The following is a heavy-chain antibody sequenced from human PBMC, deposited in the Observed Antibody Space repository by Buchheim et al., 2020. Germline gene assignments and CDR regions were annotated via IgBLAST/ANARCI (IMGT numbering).Heavy chain of an antibody. CDR2: INHSGST. J-gene: IGHJ5*02. Sequence: QVQLQQWGAGLLKPSETLSLTCAVYGGSFSGYYWSWIRQPPGKGLEWIGEINHSGSTNYNPSLKSRVTISVDTSKNQFSLKLSSVTAADTAVYYCARGLQLLYMRRTRWFDPWGQGTL. D-gene: IGHD2-2*02. CDR1: GGSFSGYY. CDR3: ARGLQLLYMRRTRWFDP. V-gene: IGHV4-34*01.